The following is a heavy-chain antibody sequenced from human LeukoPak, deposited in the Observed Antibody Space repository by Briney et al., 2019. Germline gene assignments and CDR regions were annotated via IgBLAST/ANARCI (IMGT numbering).Heavy chain of an antibody. D-gene: IGHD4-23*01. V-gene: IGHV1-8*01. CDR2: MNPNSGNT. J-gene: IGHJ6*02. Sequence: ASVKVSCKASGYTFTSYDINWVRQATGQGLEWMGWMNPNSGNTGYAQKFQGRVTMTRDTSTSTVYMELSSLRSEDTAVYYCARDLSHGGRYYYYYGMDVWGQGTTVTVSS. CDR1: GYTFTSYD. CDR3: ARDLSHGGRYYYYYGMDV.